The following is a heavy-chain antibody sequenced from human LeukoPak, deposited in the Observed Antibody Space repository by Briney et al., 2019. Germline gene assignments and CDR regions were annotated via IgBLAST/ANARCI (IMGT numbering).Heavy chain of an antibody. D-gene: IGHD6-19*01. J-gene: IGHJ4*02. Sequence: GGSLRLSCAASGFTFSVYYMTWIRQAPGKGLEWVSYISSSGGTTHYADSVKGRFTISRNNAKNSLFVQMSNLRAEDTAVYYCARVPRSGGSIDYWGQGTLVTVSS. V-gene: IGHV3-11*01. CDR2: ISSSGGTT. CDR1: GFTFSVYY. CDR3: ARVPRSGGSIDY.